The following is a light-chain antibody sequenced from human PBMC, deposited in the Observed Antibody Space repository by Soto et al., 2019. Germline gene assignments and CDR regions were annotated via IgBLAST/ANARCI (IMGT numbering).Light chain of an antibody. CDR1: QSAGNF. Sequence: QSPATLSVSPGRTASLSCRASQSAGNFLAWYQQKPGQAPRLLIYYISTRATGIPARFSGSGSGTEFTLTINSLQSEDSAVYYCQQHNQWPITFGQGTRLA. CDR3: QQHNQWPIT. V-gene: IGKV3D-15*01. CDR2: YIS. J-gene: IGKJ5*01.